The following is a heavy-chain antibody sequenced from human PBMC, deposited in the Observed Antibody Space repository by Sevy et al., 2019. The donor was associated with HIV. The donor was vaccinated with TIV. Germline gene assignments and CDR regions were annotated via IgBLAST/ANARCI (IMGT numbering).Heavy chain of an antibody. CDR1: GGSMNTYY. V-gene: IGHV4-59*01. CDR2: IYYSGKT. D-gene: IGHD1-20*01. Sequence: SETLSLTCSVSGGSMNTYYWSWIRQPPGKGLEWIGYIYYSGKTNYNPSLKSRLTMSVDTSKNQFSLKLTSVTAADTAVYYCARVGFNWNDVDYWGQGTLVTASS. J-gene: IGHJ4*02. CDR3: ARVGFNWNDVDY.